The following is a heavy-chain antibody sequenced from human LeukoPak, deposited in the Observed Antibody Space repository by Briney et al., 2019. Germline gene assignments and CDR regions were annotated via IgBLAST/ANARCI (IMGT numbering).Heavy chain of an antibody. D-gene: IGHD5-24*01. CDR2: ISGSGSGGST. J-gene: IGHJ4*02. V-gene: IGHV3-23*01. CDR1: GFTFSSSA. CDR3: AKSGYNRFAY. Sequence: GGSLRLSCAASGFTFSSSAMSWVRQAPGKGLEWVSSISGSGSGGSTYYADSVKGRFTISRDNSKNTLYLQMNSLRAEDTAVYYCAKSGYNRFAYWGQGTLVTVSS.